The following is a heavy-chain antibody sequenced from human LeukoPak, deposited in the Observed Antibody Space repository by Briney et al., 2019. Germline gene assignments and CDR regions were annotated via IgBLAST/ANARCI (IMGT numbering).Heavy chain of an antibody. Sequence: GGSLRLSCAASGFTFSSYGMHWVRQAPGKGLEWVAVISYDGSNKYYADSVKGRFTISRDNSKNTLYLQMNSLRAEDTAVYYCAKEDVSSGSDAFDIWGQGTMVTVSS. D-gene: IGHD3-22*01. J-gene: IGHJ3*02. CDR3: AKEDVSSGSDAFDI. V-gene: IGHV3-30*18. CDR2: ISYDGSNK. CDR1: GFTFSSYG.